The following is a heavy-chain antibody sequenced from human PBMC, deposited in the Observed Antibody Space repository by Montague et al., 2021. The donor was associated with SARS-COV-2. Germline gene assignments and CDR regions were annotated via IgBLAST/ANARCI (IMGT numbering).Heavy chain of an antibody. Sequence: SETLSLTCTVSGGPISSSNYYWDWIRQPPGKGLEWIGSIYDSGSTYYNPSLKSRVTISVDTSKNHFSLKLSSVTAADTAVYYCARRGRKLLPVATTIGGFDIWSQGTMVTVSS. CDR2: IYDSGST. CDR1: GGPISSSNYY. CDR3: ARRGRKLLPVATTIGGFDI. D-gene: IGHD5-12*01. V-gene: IGHV4-39*02. J-gene: IGHJ3*02.